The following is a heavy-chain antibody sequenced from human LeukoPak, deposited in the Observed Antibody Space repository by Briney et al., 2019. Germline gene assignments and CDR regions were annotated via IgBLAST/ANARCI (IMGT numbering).Heavy chain of an antibody. Sequence: PGRSLRLSCAASGFTFSSYAMHWVRQAPGKGLEWVAVISYDGSNKYYADSVKGRFTISRDNSKNTLYLQMGSLRAEDMAVYYCARATLSPTDKGSGAFDIWGQGTMVTVSS. V-gene: IGHV3-30*14. CDR1: GFTFSSYA. J-gene: IGHJ3*02. D-gene: IGHD4-11*01. CDR3: ARATLSPTDKGSGAFDI. CDR2: ISYDGSNK.